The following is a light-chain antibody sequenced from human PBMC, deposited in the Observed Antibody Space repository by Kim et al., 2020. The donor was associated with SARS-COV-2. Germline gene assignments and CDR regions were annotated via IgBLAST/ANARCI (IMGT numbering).Light chain of an antibody. V-gene: IGLV2-23*01. CDR3: CSYAGSSTWV. J-gene: IGLJ3*02. CDR1: SSDVGSYNL. CDR2: EGS. Sequence: QSITISCTGTSSDVGSYNLVSWYQQHPGKAPKLMIYEGSKRPSGVSNRFSGSKSGNTAPLTISGLQAEDEADYYCCSYAGSSTWVFGGGTQLTVL.